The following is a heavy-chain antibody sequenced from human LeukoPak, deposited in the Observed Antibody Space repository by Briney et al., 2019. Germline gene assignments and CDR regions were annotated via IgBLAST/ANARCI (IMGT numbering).Heavy chain of an antibody. V-gene: IGHV3-30*18. Sequence: GGSLRLSCAASGFTFSSYGVHWVRQAPGKGLEWVAVISYDGSNKYYADSVKGRFTISRDNSKNTVYLQMNSLRAEDTAVYYCAKDDPKAYFDYWGQGNLVTVSS. J-gene: IGHJ4*02. CDR2: ISYDGSNK. CDR3: AKDDPKAYFDY. CDR1: GFTFSSYG.